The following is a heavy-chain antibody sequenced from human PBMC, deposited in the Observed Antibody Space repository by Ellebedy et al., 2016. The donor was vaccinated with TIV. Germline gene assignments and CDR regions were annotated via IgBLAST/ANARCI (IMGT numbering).Heavy chain of an antibody. CDR2: IWYDGSNK. D-gene: IGHD6-6*01. CDR1: GFSFSTYA. J-gene: IGHJ6*02. Sequence: GGSLRLSCEASGFSFSTYALHWVRQAPGKGLEWVAVIWYDGSNKYYADSVKGRFTISRDNSKNTLYLQMNSLRAEDTAVYYCARSEYSSSWSYYYYGMDVWGQGTTVTVSS. CDR3: ARSEYSSSWSYYYYGMDV. V-gene: IGHV3-33*08.